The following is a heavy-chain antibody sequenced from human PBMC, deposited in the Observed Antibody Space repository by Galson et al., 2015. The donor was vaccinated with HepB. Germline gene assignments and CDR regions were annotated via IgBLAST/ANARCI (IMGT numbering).Heavy chain of an antibody. CDR3: ARGDCSSTSCYLVDY. Sequence: SVKVSCKASGYTFTGYYMHWVRQAPGQGLEWMGWINPNSGGTNYAQKFQGWVTMTRDTSISTAYMELSRLRSDDTAVYYCARGDCSSTSCYLVDYWGQGTLVTVSS. J-gene: IGHJ4*02. CDR1: GYTFTGYY. CDR2: INPNSGGT. V-gene: IGHV1-2*04. D-gene: IGHD2-2*01.